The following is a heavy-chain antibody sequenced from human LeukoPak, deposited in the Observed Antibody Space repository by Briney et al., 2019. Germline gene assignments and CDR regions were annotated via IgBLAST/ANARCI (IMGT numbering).Heavy chain of an antibody. D-gene: IGHD2-15*01. V-gene: IGHV3-23*01. CDR2: ISGRGSNT. J-gene: IGHJ4*02. CDR1: GFTFSSYA. Sequence: GGSLRLSCAASGFTFSSYAMNWVRQAPGKGLEWVLGISGRGSNTYYADSVKGRFTISRDNSKNALFLQMNSLRAEDTAVYYCAKAHIDIRYCSGGTCYGPDYWGQGILVTVSS. CDR3: AKAHIDIRYCSGGTCYGPDY.